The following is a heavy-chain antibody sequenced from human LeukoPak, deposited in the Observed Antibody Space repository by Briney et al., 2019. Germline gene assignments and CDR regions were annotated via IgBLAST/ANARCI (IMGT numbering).Heavy chain of an antibody. J-gene: IGHJ4*02. CDR1: GFTFDDYA. CDR2: ISWNSGNI. V-gene: IGHV3-9*01. CDR3: AKDTFYYDSGGLLDY. Sequence: GGSLRLSCAASGFTFDDYAMHWVRQAPGKGLEWVSCISWNSGNIGYADSVKGRFTISRDNAKNSLYLQMNSLRAEDTALYYCAKDTFYYDSGGLLDYWGQGTLVTVSS. D-gene: IGHD3-22*01.